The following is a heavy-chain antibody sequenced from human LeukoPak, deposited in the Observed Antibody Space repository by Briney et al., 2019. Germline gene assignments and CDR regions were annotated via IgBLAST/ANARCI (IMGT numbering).Heavy chain of an antibody. D-gene: IGHD3-22*01. J-gene: IGHJ4*02. CDR2: INPNSGGT. V-gene: IGHV1-2*02. CDR1: VYTFTGYY. Sequence: GASVKVSCKASVYTFTGYYMHWVRPAPGQGLEWMGWINPNSGGTNYAQKFQGRVTMTRDTSISTAYMELSRLRSDDTAVYYCARGAHFHDSSEGFDYWGQGTLVSVSS. CDR3: ARGAHFHDSSEGFDY.